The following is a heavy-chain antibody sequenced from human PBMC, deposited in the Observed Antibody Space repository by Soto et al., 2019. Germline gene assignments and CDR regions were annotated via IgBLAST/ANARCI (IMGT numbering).Heavy chain of an antibody. J-gene: IGHJ6*03. CDR3: ARPDNYFFYMDV. CDR2: IYYTGST. Sequence: QVQLQESGPGLVKPSETLSLTCNVSGGSISSHYWSWIRQPPGKGLEWIGYIYYTGSTNYNPSLKSRVSISVYTSNIQFSLRLRSVTAADTAVYYCARPDNYFFYMDVWGKGTTVTVSS. CDR1: GGSISSHY. V-gene: IGHV4-59*08.